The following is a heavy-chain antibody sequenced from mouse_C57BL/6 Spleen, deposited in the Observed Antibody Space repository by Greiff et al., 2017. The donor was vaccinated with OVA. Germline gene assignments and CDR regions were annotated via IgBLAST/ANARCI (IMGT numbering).Heavy chain of an antibody. V-gene: IGHV1-53*01. J-gene: IGHJ1*03. CDR2: INPSNGGT. CDR1: GYTFTSYW. D-gene: IGHD1-1*01. CDR3: ASNTTVVDWYFDV. Sequence: QVQLQQPGTELVKPGASVKLSCKASGYTFTSYWMHWVKQRPGQGLEWIGNINPSNGGTNYNEKFKSKATLTVDKSSRTAYMQLSSLTSEDSAVYYCASNTTVVDWYFDVWGTGTTVTVSS.